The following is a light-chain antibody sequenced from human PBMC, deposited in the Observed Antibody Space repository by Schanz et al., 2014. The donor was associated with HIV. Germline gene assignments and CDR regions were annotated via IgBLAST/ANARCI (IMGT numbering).Light chain of an antibody. J-gene: IGKJ2*01. V-gene: IGKV3-20*01. CDR2: GAS. Sequence: EIVLTQSPATLSVSPGERATLSCRASQSVSSNLAWYQQKPGQAPRLLIYGASRRANGIPDRFSGSGSGTDFSLTISRLEPEDFAVYYCQHFGRPPYTFGQGTRLEI. CDR1: QSVSSN. CDR3: QHFGRPPYT.